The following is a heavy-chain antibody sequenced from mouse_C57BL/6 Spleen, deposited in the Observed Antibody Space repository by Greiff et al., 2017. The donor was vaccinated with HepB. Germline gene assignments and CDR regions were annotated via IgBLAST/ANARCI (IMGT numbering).Heavy chain of an antibody. V-gene: IGHV1-54*01. Sequence: QVQLQQSGAELVRPGTSVKVSCKASGYAFTNYLIEWVKQRPGQGLEWIGVINPGSGGTNYNEKFKGKATLTADKSSSTAYMQLSSLTSEDSAVYFCARERGIDYPLADWGQGTLVTVSA. D-gene: IGHD2-4*01. J-gene: IGHJ3*01. CDR1: GYAFTNYL. CDR2: INPGSGGT. CDR3: ARERGIDYPLAD.